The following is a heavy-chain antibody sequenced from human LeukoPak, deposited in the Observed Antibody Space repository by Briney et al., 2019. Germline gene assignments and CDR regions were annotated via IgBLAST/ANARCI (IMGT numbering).Heavy chain of an antibody. V-gene: IGHV3-49*04. D-gene: IGHD6-13*01. CDR1: GGSISSYY. Sequence: LSLTCTVSGGSISSYYWSWVRQPPGKGLEWVGFIRSKAYGGTTEYAASVKGRFTISRDDSKSIAYLQMNSLKTEDTAVYYCTREASSSWYLNWFDPWGQGTLVTVSS. J-gene: IGHJ5*02. CDR2: IRSKAYGGTT. CDR3: TREASSSWYLNWFDP.